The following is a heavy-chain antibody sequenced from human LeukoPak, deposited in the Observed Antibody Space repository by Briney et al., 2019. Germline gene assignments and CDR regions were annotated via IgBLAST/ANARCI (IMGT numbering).Heavy chain of an antibody. CDR1: GASVSSGSYY. Sequence: SETLSLTCTVSGASVSSGSYYWSWIRQPPGKGLEWIGYIYYSGSTNYNPSLKSRVTISVDTSKNQFSLKLSSVTAADTAVYYCARGSRGYSYGWGQGTLVTASS. J-gene: IGHJ4*02. CDR2: IYYSGST. D-gene: IGHD5-18*01. V-gene: IGHV4-61*01. CDR3: ARGSRGYSYG.